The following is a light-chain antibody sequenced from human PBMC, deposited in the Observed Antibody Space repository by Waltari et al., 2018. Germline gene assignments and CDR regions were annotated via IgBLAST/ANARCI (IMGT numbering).Light chain of an antibody. CDR1: VSNIGSNY. J-gene: IGLJ2*01. Sequence: QSVLTQPPSASGTPGQRVTISCSGSVSNIGSNYVYWSYQQPPGTAPKLLIYRNDQRPSAVPDRFSGSKSGTSASLAISGLRSEDEGDYYCAAWDDSLSGHVVFGGGTKLTVL. CDR3: AAWDDSLSGHVV. CDR2: RND. V-gene: IGLV1-47*01.